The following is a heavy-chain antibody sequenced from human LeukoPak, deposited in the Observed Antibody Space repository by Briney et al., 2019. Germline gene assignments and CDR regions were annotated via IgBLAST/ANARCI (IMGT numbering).Heavy chain of an antibody. V-gene: IGHV3-48*03. CDR3: ARIVGATGILY. J-gene: IGHJ4*02. D-gene: IGHD1-26*01. CDR2: ISSSGSTI. CDR1: GFTFSSYE. Sequence: GGSLRLSCAASGFTFSSYEMNWVRQAPGKGLEWVSYISSSGSTIYYADSVKGRFTISRDNAKNLLYLQMNSLRAEDTAVYYCARIVGATGILYWGQGTLVTVSS.